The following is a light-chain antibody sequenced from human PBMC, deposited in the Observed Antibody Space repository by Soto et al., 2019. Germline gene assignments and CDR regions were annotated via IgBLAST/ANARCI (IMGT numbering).Light chain of an antibody. V-gene: IGLV2-14*01. CDR1: SSDVGGYNY. CDR2: DVS. CDR3: SSYTGSSTYVV. J-gene: IGLJ2*01. Sequence: QSALTQPASVSGSPGQSITISCTGTSSDVGGYNYVSWYQQHPGKAPKLMIYDVSNRPSGVSNRFSGSKSGNTASLTISRLQAEDEADYYCSSYTGSSTYVVFGGGTKPTVL.